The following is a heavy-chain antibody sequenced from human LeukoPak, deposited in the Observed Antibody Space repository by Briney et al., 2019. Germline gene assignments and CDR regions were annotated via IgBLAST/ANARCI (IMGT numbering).Heavy chain of an antibody. D-gene: IGHD4-17*01. Sequence: GGSLRLSCAASGFTFSSYAMSWVRQAPGKGLEWVSAISGSGGSTYYADSVKGRFTISRDNAKNSLYLQMNSLRAEDTALYYCAKDSDYGDYGGSFDYWGQGTLVTVSS. CDR2: ISGSGGST. V-gene: IGHV3-23*01. CDR3: AKDSDYGDYGGSFDY. CDR1: GFTFSSYA. J-gene: IGHJ4*02.